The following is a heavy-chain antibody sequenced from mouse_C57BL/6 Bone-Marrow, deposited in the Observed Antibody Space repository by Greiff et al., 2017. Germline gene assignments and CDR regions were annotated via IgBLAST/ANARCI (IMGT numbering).Heavy chain of an antibody. CDR3: ARMRYFYAMDY. CDR1: GYTFTSYG. J-gene: IGHJ4*01. Sequence: VQLQESGAELARPGASVKLSCKASGYTFTSYGISWVKQRTGQGLEWIGEIYPRSGNTYYNEKFKGKATLTADKSSSTAYMELCSLTSEDSAVYFCARMRYFYAMDYWGQGTSVTVSS. CDR2: IYPRSGNT. V-gene: IGHV1-81*01.